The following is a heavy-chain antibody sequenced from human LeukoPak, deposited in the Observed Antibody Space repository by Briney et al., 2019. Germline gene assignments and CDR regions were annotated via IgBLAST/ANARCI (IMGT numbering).Heavy chain of an antibody. Sequence: GGSLRLSCATSGFIFGNYWMHWVRQAPGKGLVWVSRINNDGSSTTYADSVKGRFTISRDNARNTLYLQMNSLRAEDTAVYCCARDGISCSGGHCYFASWGQGTLVTVSS. V-gene: IGHV3-74*01. CDR3: ARDGISCSGGHCYFAS. J-gene: IGHJ4*02. D-gene: IGHD2-15*01. CDR1: GFIFGNYW. CDR2: INNDGSST.